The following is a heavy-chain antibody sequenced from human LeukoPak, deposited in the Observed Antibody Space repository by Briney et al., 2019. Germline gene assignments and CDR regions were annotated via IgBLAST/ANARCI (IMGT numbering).Heavy chain of an antibody. CDR1: GFTFSSYW. V-gene: IGHV3-7*01. CDR2: IKQDGSEK. J-gene: IGHJ5*02. D-gene: IGHD2-21*02. Sequence: GGSLRLSCAASGFTFSSYWMTWVRRAPGKGLEWVANIKQDGSEKYYVDSVKGRFTISRDNSKNTLYLQMNSLRAEDTAVYYCARAKPPIVVVTAPGGWFDPWGQGTLVTVSS. CDR3: ARAKPPIVVVTAPGGWFDP.